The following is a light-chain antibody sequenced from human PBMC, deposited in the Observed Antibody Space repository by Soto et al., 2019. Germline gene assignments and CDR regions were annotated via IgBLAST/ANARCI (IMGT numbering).Light chain of an antibody. Sequence: DLQMTQSPSSLSASVGDRVTISCRASQSVNTYINWYQQRPGTAPKLLIYAASTLESGVPSRFSGSGSGTDFTLTIRSLQPEDFTTYYCQQSYGRPYTFGQGTKLEI. CDR3: QQSYGRPYT. CDR1: QSVNTY. J-gene: IGKJ2*01. V-gene: IGKV1-39*01. CDR2: AAS.